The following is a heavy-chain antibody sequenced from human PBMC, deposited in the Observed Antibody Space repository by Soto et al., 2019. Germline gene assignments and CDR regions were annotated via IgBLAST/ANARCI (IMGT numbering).Heavy chain of an antibody. CDR2: IYYSGST. J-gene: IGHJ4*02. Sequence: PSETMSLTCTVSGGSISSGDYYWSWIRQPPGKGLEWIGYIYYSGSTYYNPSLKSRVTISVDTSKNQFSLKLSSVTAAGTAVYYCASLVIMVPYGRPYFDNWGPGALVTVSS. V-gene: IGHV4-30-4*01. D-gene: IGHD2-8*01. CDR1: GGSISSGDYY. CDR3: ASLVIMVPYGRPYFDN.